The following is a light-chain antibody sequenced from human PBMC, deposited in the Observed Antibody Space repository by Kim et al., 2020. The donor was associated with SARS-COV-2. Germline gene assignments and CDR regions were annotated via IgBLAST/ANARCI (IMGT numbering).Light chain of an antibody. CDR1: SGHSSYA. Sequence: QLVLTQSPSASASLGASVKLTCTLSSGHSSYAIAWHQQQPEKGPRYLMKLNSDGSHSKGDGIPDRFSGSSSGAEHYLTISSLQSEDEADYYCQTWGTGIWVFCGGTQLTVL. CDR3: QTWGTGIWV. CDR2: LNSDGSH. J-gene: IGLJ3*02. V-gene: IGLV4-69*01.